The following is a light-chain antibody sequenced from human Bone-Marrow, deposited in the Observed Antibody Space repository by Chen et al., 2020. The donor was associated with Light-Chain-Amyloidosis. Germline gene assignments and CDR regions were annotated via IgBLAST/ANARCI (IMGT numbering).Light chain of an antibody. CDR1: QSISSW. V-gene: IGKV1-5*03. J-gene: IGKJ1*01. Sequence: DIQMTQSPSTLSASVGDRVTITCRASQSISSWLAWYQQKPGKAPKLLIYKASSLESGVPSRFSGSGSGTEFTLTISSLQPDEFATYYCQQYNSYWGTFGQGTKVEIK. CDR2: KAS. CDR3: QQYNSYWGT.